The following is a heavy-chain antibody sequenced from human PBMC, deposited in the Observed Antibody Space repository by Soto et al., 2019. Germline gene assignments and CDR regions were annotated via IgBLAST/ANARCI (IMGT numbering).Heavy chain of an antibody. J-gene: IGHJ3*02. D-gene: IGHD3-16*02. CDR3: ATVRGYRQDFDAFDI. V-gene: IGHV3-30-3*01. CDR1: GFSFSNYA. Sequence: QVQLVESGGGVVQPGRSLRLSCVASGFSFSNYAMHWVRQAPGKGLEWVAVISYDGSNKYYADSVKGRFTISRDNSKNTLYLQMNNLRTEDTAVYYCATVRGYRQDFDAFDIWGPGTMVTVSS. CDR2: ISYDGSNK.